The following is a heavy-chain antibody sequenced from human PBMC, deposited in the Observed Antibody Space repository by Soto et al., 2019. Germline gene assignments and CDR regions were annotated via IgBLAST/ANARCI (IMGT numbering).Heavy chain of an antibody. J-gene: IGHJ4*02. CDR2: IYYSGST. V-gene: IGHV4-59*01. CDR3: ASSTGTPYYDFWSGGNTVRLVIGGFDY. CDR1: GGSISSYY. D-gene: IGHD3-3*01. Sequence: SETLSLTCTVSGGSISSYYWSWIRQPPGKGLEWIGYIYYSGSTNYNPSLKSRVTISVDTSKNQFSLKLSSVTAADTAVYYCASSTGTPYYDFWSGGNTVRLVIGGFDYWGQGTLVTVSS.